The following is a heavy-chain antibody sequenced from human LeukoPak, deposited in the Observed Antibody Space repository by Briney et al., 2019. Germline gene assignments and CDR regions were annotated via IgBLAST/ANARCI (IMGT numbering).Heavy chain of an antibody. CDR3: ARVMGLGTSPTYGMDV. Sequence: LRLSCAASGFIFSSYAMSWIRQPPGKGLEWIGYIYHSGSTYYNPSLKSRVTISVDRSKNQFSLKLSSVTAADTAVYYCARVMGLGTSPTYGMDVWGQGTTVTVSS. J-gene: IGHJ6*02. CDR2: IYHSGST. V-gene: IGHV4-30-2*01. D-gene: IGHD1-14*01. CDR1: GFIFSSYA.